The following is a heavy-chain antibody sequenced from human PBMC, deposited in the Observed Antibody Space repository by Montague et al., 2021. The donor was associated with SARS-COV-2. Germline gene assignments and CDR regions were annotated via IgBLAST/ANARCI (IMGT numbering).Heavy chain of an antibody. CDR3: ASQSGSDYNYFDL. CDR2: IYYSGSS. V-gene: IGHV4-31*03. CDR1: GGSISSANYY. Sequence: TLSLTCSVSGGSISSANYYWSWIRRPPGKGLEFIGYIYYSGSSFYNPSLKSRLTISVDTSKNRFSLRLSSVTAADTAIYFCASQSGSDYNYFDLWGQGTLVTVSS. J-gene: IGHJ4*02. D-gene: IGHD1-26*01.